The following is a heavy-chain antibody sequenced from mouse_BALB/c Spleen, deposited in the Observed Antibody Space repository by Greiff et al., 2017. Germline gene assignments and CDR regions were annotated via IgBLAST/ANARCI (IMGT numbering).Heavy chain of an antibody. CDR2: IYPYNGGT. Sequence: VQLQQSGPELVKPGASVKISCKASGYTFTDYNMHWVKQSHGKSLEWIGYIYPYNGGTGYNQKFKSKATLTVDNSSSTAYMELRSLTSEDSAVYYSARSNGYYGYWYFDVWGAGTTVTVSS. CDR3: ARSNGYYGYWYFDV. D-gene: IGHD2-3*01. CDR1: GYTFTDYN. V-gene: IGHV1S29*02. J-gene: IGHJ1*01.